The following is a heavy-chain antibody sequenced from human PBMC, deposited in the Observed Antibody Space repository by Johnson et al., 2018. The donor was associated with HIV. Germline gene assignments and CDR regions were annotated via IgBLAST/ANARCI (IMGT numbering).Heavy chain of an antibody. D-gene: IGHD1-26*01. CDR2: ISWNSGSI. CDR3: AKDMSSGSYFGEWDHDAFDI. CDR1: GFTYDDYA. J-gene: IGHJ3*02. V-gene: IGHV3-9*01. Sequence: VQLVESGGGLVQPGRSLRLSCAASGFTYDDYAMHWVRQAPGKGLEWVSGISWNSGSIGYADSVKGRFSISRDNGKNSLYLQMNSLRAEDTALYYCAKDMSSGSYFGEWDHDAFDIWGQGTMVTVSS.